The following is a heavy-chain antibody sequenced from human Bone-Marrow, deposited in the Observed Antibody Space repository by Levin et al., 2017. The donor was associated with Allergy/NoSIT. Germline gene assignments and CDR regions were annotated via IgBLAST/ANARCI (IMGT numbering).Heavy chain of an antibody. D-gene: IGHD2-15*01. Sequence: GGSLRLSCVASGFTFRHYAMSWVRQAPGKGLEWVSCISDHAGVTYYADPAKGRSTISRENFKNSLYLDMNNLSAEDTALYYCATDSAVSAALYLGWFDSWGQGTLVTVSS. CDR2: ISDHAGVT. V-gene: IGHV3-23*01. CDR1: GFTFRHYA. J-gene: IGHJ5*01. CDR3: ATDSAVSAALYLGWFDS.